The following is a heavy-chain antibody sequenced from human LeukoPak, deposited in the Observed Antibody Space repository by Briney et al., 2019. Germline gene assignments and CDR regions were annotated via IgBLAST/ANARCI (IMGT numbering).Heavy chain of an antibody. CDR1: GFAFSSYW. D-gene: IGHD3-10*01. Sequence: GGSLRLSCAASGFAFSSYWMDWVRQAPGKGPEWVANLKHDGIEKYLVDSVKGRFAISRDNAKNLLYLQMNNLRVEDTAVYYCAREGMFRGVPDAFGMWGQGTMVTVSS. V-gene: IGHV3-7*01. CDR3: AREGMFRGVPDAFGM. J-gene: IGHJ3*02. CDR2: LKHDGIEK.